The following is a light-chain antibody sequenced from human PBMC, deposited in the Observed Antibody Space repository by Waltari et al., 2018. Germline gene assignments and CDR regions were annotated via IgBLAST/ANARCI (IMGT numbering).Light chain of an antibody. Sequence: QSVLTQPPSASGTPGQRVTISCSGSSSTIGNNVLNWYQQVPGTTPKLLIYRNDQRPSGVPDRFSGSKSGTSASLAISGLRSEDEADYYCAAWDDSLHGRWEFGGGTKVTVL. J-gene: IGLJ3*02. V-gene: IGLV1-44*01. CDR1: SSTIGNNV. CDR3: AAWDDSLHGRWE. CDR2: RND.